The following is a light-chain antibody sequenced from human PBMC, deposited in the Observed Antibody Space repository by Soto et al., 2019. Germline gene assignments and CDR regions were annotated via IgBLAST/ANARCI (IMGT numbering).Light chain of an antibody. V-gene: IGLV6-57*03. CDR1: SGSIASNY. Sequence: NFMLTQPHSVSESPGKTVTISSTRSSGSIASNYVQWYQQRPGSAPTTVIYEDNQRPSGVPDRFSGSIDSSSNSASLTISGLKTEDEADYYCQSYDSSKEVFGGGTQLTVL. CDR3: QSYDSSKEV. CDR2: EDN. J-gene: IGLJ3*02.